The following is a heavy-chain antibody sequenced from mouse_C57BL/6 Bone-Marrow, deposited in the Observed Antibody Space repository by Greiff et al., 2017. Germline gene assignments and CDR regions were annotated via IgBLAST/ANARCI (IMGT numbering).Heavy chain of an antibody. Sequence: VQLQQSDAELVKPGASVKISCKVSGYTFTDHTIHWMKQRPEQGLEWIGYIYPRDGSTKYNEKFKGKATLTADKSSSTAYMQLNSLTSEDSAVYFGTSPYYSNFYYAMDYWGQGTSVTVSS. CDR1: GYTFTDHT. CDR3: TSPYYSNFYYAMDY. D-gene: IGHD2-5*01. J-gene: IGHJ4*01. V-gene: IGHV1-78*01. CDR2: IYPRDGST.